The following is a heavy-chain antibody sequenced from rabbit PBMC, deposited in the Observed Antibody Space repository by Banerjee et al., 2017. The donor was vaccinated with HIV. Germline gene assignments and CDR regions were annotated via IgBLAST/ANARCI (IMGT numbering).Heavy chain of an antibody. CDR2: IYNGDGST. J-gene: IGHJ2*01. V-gene: IGHV1S45*01. Sequence: QQQLEESGGGLVMPGGTLTLTCEATGIDFSSSVHMCWVRQAPGKGLEWIACIYNGDGSTYHASWAKGRFTISQTSSTTVTLQMTSLTAADSATYFCARGSSYPHTFHSWGPGTLVTVS. D-gene: IGHD8-1*01. CDR3: ARGSSYPHTFHS. CDR1: GIDFSSSVH.